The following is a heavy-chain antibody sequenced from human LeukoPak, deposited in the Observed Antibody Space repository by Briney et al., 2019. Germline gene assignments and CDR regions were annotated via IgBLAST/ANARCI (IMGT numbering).Heavy chain of an antibody. D-gene: IGHD4-17*01. Sequence: PSQTLSLTCAVSGGSISSGSYSWSWIQQPPGKGLEWIGYIDHSGSTYYNPSLKSRATISVDTSKNQFSLKLSYVPAAGTAVYYCARHGAFTTVTSDGGWFDPWGQGTLVTVSS. CDR2: IDHSGST. J-gene: IGHJ5*02. CDR1: GGSISSGSYS. CDR3: ARHGAFTTVTSDGGWFDP. V-gene: IGHV4-30-2*01.